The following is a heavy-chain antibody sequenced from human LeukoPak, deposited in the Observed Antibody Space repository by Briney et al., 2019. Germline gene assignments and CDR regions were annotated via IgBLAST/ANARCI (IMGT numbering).Heavy chain of an antibody. D-gene: IGHD4-17*01. CDR2: ISGSGGST. V-gene: IGHV3-23*01. CDR3: AKDLVGTSVTTWVY. J-gene: IGHJ4*02. Sequence: PGGSLRLSCAASGFTFSSYAMSWVRQAPGKGLEWVSAISGSGGSTYYADSVKGRFTISRDNSKNTLNLQMNSLRAEDTAVYYCAKDLVGTSVTTWVYWGQGTLVTVSS. CDR1: GFTFSSYA.